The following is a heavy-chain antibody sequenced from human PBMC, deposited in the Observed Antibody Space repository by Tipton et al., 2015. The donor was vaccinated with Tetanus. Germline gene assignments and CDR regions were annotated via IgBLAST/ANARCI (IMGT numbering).Heavy chain of an antibody. V-gene: IGHV4-61*08. CDR3: ARGTGDY. Sequence: TLSLTCTVSGGSVRSGEYQWNWIRQTPGKGLEWLGYIYYSGSTNYNPSLKSRVTISVDTSKNQFSLKLSSVTAADTAVYYCARGTGDYWGQGTLVTVSS. J-gene: IGHJ4*02. CDR2: IYYSGST. CDR1: GGSVRSGEYQ. D-gene: IGHD1-14*01.